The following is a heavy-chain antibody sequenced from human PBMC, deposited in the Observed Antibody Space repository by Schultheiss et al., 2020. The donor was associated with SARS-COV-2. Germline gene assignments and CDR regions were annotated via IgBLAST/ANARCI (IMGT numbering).Heavy chain of an antibody. CDR3: ARTTVTLSWFDP. J-gene: IGHJ5*02. CDR2: IYHSGST. CDR1: GYSISSGYY. Sequence: SETLSLTCTVSGYSISSGYYWGWIRQSPGKGLEWIGSIYHSGSTNYNPSLKSRVTISVDTSKNQFSLRLRSVTAADTAVYYCARTTVTLSWFDPWGQGTLVTVSS. V-gene: IGHV4-38-2*02. D-gene: IGHD4-17*01.